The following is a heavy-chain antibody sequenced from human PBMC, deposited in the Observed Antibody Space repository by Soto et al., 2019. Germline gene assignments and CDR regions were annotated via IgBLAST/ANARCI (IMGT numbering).Heavy chain of an antibody. Sequence: SETLSLTCTVSGDPITRSNFYWGWIRQPPGKGLEWLGSIFYSGSTFYNPALKSRVTFSVDTSKNHFSLKLSSVTAADTAVYYCARHKTTMLTVVSAFDPWGQGTRVTGSS. CDR1: GDPITRSNFY. D-gene: IGHD3-22*01. CDR3: ARHKTTMLTVVSAFDP. V-gene: IGHV4-39*02. CDR2: IFYSGST. J-gene: IGHJ5*02.